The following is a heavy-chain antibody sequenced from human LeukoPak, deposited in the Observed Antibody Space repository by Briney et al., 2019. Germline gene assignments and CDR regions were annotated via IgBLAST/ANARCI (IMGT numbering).Heavy chain of an antibody. J-gene: IGHJ3*02. Sequence: PGGSLRLSCAASGFTFSDYWMTWVRQAPGKGLEWVANIKPDGSERYHVDSVKGRFTISRDNAKNSLYLQMNSLRVEDTALYYCAKDTNSGSFDAFDIWGQGTMVTVSS. CDR2: IKPDGSER. V-gene: IGHV3-7*03. CDR1: GFTFSDYW. CDR3: AKDTNSGSFDAFDI. D-gene: IGHD1-26*01.